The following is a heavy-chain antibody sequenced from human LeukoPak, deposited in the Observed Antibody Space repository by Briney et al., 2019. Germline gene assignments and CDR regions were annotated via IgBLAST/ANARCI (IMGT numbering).Heavy chain of an antibody. CDR3: ARGGDSSSKQLDY. CDR1: GFTFSSYA. Sequence: RSLRLSCAASGFTFSSYAMHWVRQAPGKGLEWVAVIRYDGNNKYFADSVKGRFTISRDNSKNTLYLQMNSLRAEDTAVYYCARGGDSSSKQLDYWGQGTLVTVSS. J-gene: IGHJ4*02. D-gene: IGHD6-6*01. CDR2: IRYDGNNK. V-gene: IGHV3-33*08.